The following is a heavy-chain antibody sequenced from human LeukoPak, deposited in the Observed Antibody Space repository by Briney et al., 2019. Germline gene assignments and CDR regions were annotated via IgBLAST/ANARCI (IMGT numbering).Heavy chain of an antibody. CDR3: ARYRPIVTMVRGVIQDY. CDR1: GYTFTSYG. J-gene: IGHJ4*02. V-gene: IGHV1-18*01. CDR2: ISAYNGNT. Sequence: GASVKVSCKASGYTFTSYGISWVRQAPGQGLEWMGWISAYNGNTNYAQKLQGRVTMTTDTSTSTAYMELRSLRSDDTAVYYCARYRPIVTMVRGVIQDYWGQGTLSPSPQ. D-gene: IGHD3-10*01.